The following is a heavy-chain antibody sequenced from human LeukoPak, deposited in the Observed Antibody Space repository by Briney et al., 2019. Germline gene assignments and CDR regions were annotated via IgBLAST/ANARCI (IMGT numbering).Heavy chain of an antibody. J-gene: IGHJ4*02. Sequence: KPGGSLRLSCATSGFTFSSYSMNWVRQAPGKGLEWVSSISSSSSYIYYADSVKGRFTISRDNAKNSLYLQMNSLRAEDTAVYYCARDRILRGSGSFTGDYWGQGTLVTVYS. D-gene: IGHD3-10*01. CDR3: ARDRILRGSGSFTGDY. CDR1: GFTFSSYS. V-gene: IGHV3-21*01. CDR2: ISSSSSYI.